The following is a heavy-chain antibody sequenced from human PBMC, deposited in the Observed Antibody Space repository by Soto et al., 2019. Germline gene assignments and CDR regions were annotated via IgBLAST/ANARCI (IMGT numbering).Heavy chain of an antibody. CDR1: GGTFSSYA. CDR3: ARVYLYNWNYIRSVWFDP. J-gene: IGHJ5*02. CDR2: IIPIFGTA. V-gene: IGHV1-69*13. Sequence: GASVKVSCKASGGTFSSYAISWVRQAPGQGLEWMGGIIPIFGTANYAQKFQGRVTITADESTSTAYMELSSLRSEDTAVYYCARVYLYNWNYIRSVWFDPSGQGTLVTVSS. D-gene: IGHD1-7*01.